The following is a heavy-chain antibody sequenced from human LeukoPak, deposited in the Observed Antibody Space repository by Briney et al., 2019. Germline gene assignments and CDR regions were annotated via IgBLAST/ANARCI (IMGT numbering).Heavy chain of an antibody. CDR2: ISSSSSYI. CDR3: ARVLWFGEYNWFDP. J-gene: IGHJ5*02. Sequence: GGSLRLSCAASGFTFSSYSMNWVRQAPGKGLEWVSSISSSSSYIYYADSVKGRFTISRDNAKNSLYLQMNSLRAEDTAVYYCARVLWFGEYNWFDPWGQGTLVTVSS. D-gene: IGHD3-10*01. CDR1: GFTFSSYS. V-gene: IGHV3-21*04.